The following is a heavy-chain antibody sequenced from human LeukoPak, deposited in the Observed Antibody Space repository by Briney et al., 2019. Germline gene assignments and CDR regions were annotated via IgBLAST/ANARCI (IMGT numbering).Heavy chain of an antibody. CDR1: GFTFSSYG. J-gene: IGHJ4*02. CDR3: AKDRWCSSTSCPIDY. CDR2: ISYDGSNK. D-gene: IGHD2-2*01. V-gene: IGHV3-30*18. Sequence: PGGSLRLSCAASGFTFSSYGMHWVRQAPGKGLEWVAVISYDGSNKYYADSVKGRFTISRDNSKNMVYLQMNSLRTEDTAVYYCAKDRWCSSTSCPIDYWGQGTLVTVSS.